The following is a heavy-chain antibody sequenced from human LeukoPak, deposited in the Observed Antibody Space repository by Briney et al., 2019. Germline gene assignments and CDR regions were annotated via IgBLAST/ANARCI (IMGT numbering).Heavy chain of an antibody. Sequence: GGPLRLSCAASGFTFSGYWMSWSRQAPGKGLEGVPNIKQDGSEKYYVDSVKGRFTISRDNAKNSLYLQMNSLRAEDTAVYYCARDLQGAAAFDYWGQGTLVTVSS. CDR3: ARDLQGAAAFDY. V-gene: IGHV3-7*01. CDR2: IKQDGSEK. D-gene: IGHD6-13*01. J-gene: IGHJ4*02. CDR1: GFTFSGYW.